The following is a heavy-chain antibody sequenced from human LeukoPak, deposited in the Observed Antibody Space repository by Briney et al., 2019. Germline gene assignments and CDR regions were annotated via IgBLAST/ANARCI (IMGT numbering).Heavy chain of an antibody. J-gene: IGHJ5*02. CDR3: ARNYYYDRSGGFAP. CDR1: GGSISSSSYY. D-gene: IGHD3-22*01. V-gene: IGHV4-39*01. Sequence: SETLSLTCTVSGGSISSSSYYWGWIRQPPGKGLEWIGSIYYSGSTYYNPSLKSRVTISVDTSKNQFSLKLSSVTAADTAVYYCARNYYYDRSGGFAPWGQGPLVTVSS. CDR2: IYYSGST.